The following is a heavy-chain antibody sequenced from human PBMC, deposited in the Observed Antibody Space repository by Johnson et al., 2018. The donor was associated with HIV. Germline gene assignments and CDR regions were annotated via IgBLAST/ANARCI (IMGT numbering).Heavy chain of an antibody. CDR1: GFSFSSYA. D-gene: IGHD3-16*01. V-gene: IGHV3-30*04. J-gene: IGHJ3*02. CDR3: AREEGSGEPPNAFDI. Sequence: QVQLVESGGGVVQPGRSLGLSCAGSGFSFSSYAMHWVRQAPGKGLEWVASLSYDGSTKDYADSVKGRFTISRDISKNLLYLQMNSLRAEDTAVYYCAREEGSGEPPNAFDIWGQGTMVTVSS. CDR2: LSYDGSTK.